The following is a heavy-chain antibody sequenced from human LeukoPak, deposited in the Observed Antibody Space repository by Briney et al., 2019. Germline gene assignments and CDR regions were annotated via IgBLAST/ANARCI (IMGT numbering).Heavy chain of an antibody. J-gene: IGHJ4*02. CDR2: INPNSGGT. CDR1: GYTFTGYY. D-gene: IGHD3-10*01. V-gene: IGHV1-2*02. CDR3: ARRYGSGSNDY. Sequence: GASVKVSCKASGYTFTGYYMHWVRQAPGQGLEWMGWINPNSGGTNYAQNFQGRVTMTRDTSISTAYMELSRLRSDDTAVYYCARRYGSGSNDYWGQGTLVTVSS.